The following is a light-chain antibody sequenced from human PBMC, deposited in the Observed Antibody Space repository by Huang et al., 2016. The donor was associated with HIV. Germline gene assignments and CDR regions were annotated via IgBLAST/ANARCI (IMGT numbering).Light chain of an antibody. CDR1: QSLLYRDGNTY. V-gene: IGKV2-30*01. CDR3: MQGALWPWT. CDR2: KVE. Sequence: DVVLTQSPLSLPVTLGQSASISCRSTQSLLYRDGNTYLNWFHQRPGQSPRRLIFKVENRDSGVPDRFSGSGSGTDFTLRINRVEAEDVGVYFCMQGALWPWTFGHGTKVEIK. J-gene: IGKJ1*01.